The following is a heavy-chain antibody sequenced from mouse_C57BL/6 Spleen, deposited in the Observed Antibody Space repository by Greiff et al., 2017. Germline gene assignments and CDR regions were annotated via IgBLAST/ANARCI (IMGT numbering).Heavy chain of an antibody. CDR1: GYAFSSYW. J-gene: IGHJ2*01. Sequence: QVQLQQSGAELVKPGASVKISCKASGYAFSSYWMNWVKQRPGKGLEWIGQIYPGDGDTNYNGKLKGKATLTADKSSSTAYMQLSSLTSEDSAVYFCAREDGNSFFDYWGQGTTLTVSS. CDR3: AREDGNSFFDY. D-gene: IGHD2-1*01. V-gene: IGHV1-80*01. CDR2: IYPGDGDT.